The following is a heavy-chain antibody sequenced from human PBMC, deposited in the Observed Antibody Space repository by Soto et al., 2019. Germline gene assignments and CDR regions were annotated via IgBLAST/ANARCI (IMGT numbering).Heavy chain of an antibody. D-gene: IGHD3-9*01. CDR1: GFSLSTSGVG. J-gene: IGHJ4*02. CDR3: AHTKDDILTGGYFDY. CDR2: IYWSDDK. V-gene: IGHV2-5*01. Sequence: QITLKESGPTLVKPTQTLTLTCTFSGFSLSTSGVGVGWIRQPPGKALEWLALIYWSDDKRYSPSLKSRLTITKDTSKNQVVLTMTNMDPVDTATYYCAHTKDDILTGGYFDYWGQGTLVTVSS.